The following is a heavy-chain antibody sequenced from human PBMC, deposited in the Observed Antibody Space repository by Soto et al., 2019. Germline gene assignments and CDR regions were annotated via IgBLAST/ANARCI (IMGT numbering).Heavy chain of an antibody. CDR2: IIHIFGTA. V-gene: IGHV1-69*13. CDR3: TRHAGYYGSGSYNYFDY. CDR1: GGTFSSYA. D-gene: IGHD3-10*01. J-gene: IGHJ4*02. Sequence: SVEVSCRXSGGTFSSYAISWVRQATGQGLEWMDGIIHIFGTANYAQKFQGRGTITADESTSTAYMELSSLRSEDTAVYYGTRHAGYYGSGSYNYFDYWGQGTLVTVSS.